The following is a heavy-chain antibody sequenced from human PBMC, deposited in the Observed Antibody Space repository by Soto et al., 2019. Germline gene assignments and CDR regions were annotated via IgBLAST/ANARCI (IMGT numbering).Heavy chain of an antibody. CDR1: GYTFIGYY. V-gene: IGHV1-2*04. CDR3: ARVGGRLASLGYYGMAV. D-gene: IGHD3-10*01. J-gene: IGHJ6*02. CDR2: INPNSGGT. Sequence: ASVKVSCKASGYTFIGYYIHWVRQAPGQGLEWMGWINPNSGGTNYAQRFQGWVTMTRDRSISTAYMELSRLKSDDTAVYYCARVGGRLASLGYYGMAVWGQGTTVTASS.